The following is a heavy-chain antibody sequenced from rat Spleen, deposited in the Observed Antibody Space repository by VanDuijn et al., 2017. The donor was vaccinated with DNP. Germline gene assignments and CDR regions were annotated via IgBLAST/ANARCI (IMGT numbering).Heavy chain of an antibody. V-gene: IGHV3-3*01. Sequence: EVLLQESGPGLVKPSQSLSLTCSVSGFSITNNFKWSWIRKFPGNKLEWMGYVTNAGSTHYNPSLRSRISITTDTSKNQFFLQVNSVTTEDTATYYCARWTRYFDAWGQGVMVTVSS. CDR1: GFSITNNFK. D-gene: IGHD1-4*01. J-gene: IGHJ2*01. CDR3: ARWTRYFDA. CDR2: VTNAGST.